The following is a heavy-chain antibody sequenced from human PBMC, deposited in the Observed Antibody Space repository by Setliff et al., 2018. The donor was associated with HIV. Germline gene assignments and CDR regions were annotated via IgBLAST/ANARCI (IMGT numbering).Heavy chain of an antibody. J-gene: IGHJ3*02. Sequence: ASVKVSCKASGYTFTTSGVSWFRQAPGQGLEWMGWIGTYNGDTKFAQRFQGRVTMATDTSASTAYMELRSLRSEDTAIYYCAAEGNIFDIWGQGTMVTVSS. D-gene: IGHD6-13*01. CDR1: GYTFTTSG. V-gene: IGHV1-18*01. CDR2: IGTYNGDT. CDR3: AAEGNIFDI.